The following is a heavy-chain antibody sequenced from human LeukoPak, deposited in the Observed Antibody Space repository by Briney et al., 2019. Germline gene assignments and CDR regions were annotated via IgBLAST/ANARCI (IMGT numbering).Heavy chain of an antibody. CDR3: AEEYCSTTSCYTDY. CDR1: GCTFSSYA. J-gene: IGHJ4*02. V-gene: IGHV3-23*01. Sequence: PGGSLRLSCAASGCTFSSYAMSWVRQAPGKGLEWVSAIIGSGGSTYYADSVKGRFTISRDNSKDTLYLQMNSLRAEDTAVYYCAEEYCSTTSCYTDYWGQGTLVTVSS. CDR2: IIGSGGST. D-gene: IGHD2-2*02.